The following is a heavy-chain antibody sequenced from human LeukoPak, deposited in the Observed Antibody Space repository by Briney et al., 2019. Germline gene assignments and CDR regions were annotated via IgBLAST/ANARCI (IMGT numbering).Heavy chain of an antibody. J-gene: IGHJ4*02. CDR3: ARDPDLPYYYDSSGYQPFSDY. CDR2: INPSGGST. V-gene: IGHV1-46*01. CDR1: GYTFTSYY. Sequence: EASVKVSCKASGYTFTSYYMHWVRQAPRQGLEWMGIINPSGGSTSYAQKFQGRVTMTRDTSTSTVYMELSSLRSEDTAVYYCARDPDLPYYYDSSGYQPFSDYWGQGTLVTVSS. D-gene: IGHD3-22*01.